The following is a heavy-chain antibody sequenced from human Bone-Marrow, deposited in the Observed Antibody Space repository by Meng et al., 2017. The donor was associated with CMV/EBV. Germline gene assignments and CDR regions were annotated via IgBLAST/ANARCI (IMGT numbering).Heavy chain of an antibody. CDR2: ISYDGSNK. CDR3: ARDMVRGDGYYYGMDV. D-gene: IGHD3-10*01. J-gene: IGHJ6*02. Sequence: GGSLRLSCAASGFTFSSHAMHWVRQAPGKGLEWVAVISYDGSNKYYADSVKGRFTISRDNSKNTLYLQMNSLRAEDTAVYYCARDMVRGDGYYYGMDVWGQGTTVTVSS. CDR1: GFTFSSHA. V-gene: IGHV3-30-3*01.